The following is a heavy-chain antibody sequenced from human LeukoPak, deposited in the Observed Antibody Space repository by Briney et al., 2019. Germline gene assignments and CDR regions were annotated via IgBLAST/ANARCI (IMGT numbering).Heavy chain of an antibody. CDR3: ARKGALWFGELFHYMDV. CDR1: GGTFSSYA. Sequence: SVKVSCKASGGTFSSYAISWVRQAPGQGLELMGGIIPIFVTANYAQKFQGRVTITADESTSTAYMELSSLRSEDTAVYYCARKGALWFGELFHYMDVWGKGTTVTVSS. D-gene: IGHD3-10*01. V-gene: IGHV1-69*13. J-gene: IGHJ6*03. CDR2: IIPIFVTA.